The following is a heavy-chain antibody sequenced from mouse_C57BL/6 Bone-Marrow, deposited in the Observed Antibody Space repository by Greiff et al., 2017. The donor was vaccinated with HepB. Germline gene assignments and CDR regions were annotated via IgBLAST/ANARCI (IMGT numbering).Heavy chain of an antibody. V-gene: IGHV5-12*01. Sequence: EVQRVESGGGLVQPGGSLKLSCAASGFTFSDYYMYWVRQTPEKRLEWVAYISNGGGSTYYPDTVKGRFTISRDNAKNTLYLQMSRLKSEDTAMYYCARHGDYYGSSYDYYAMDYWGQGTSVTVSS. CDR3: ARHGDYYGSSYDYYAMDY. CDR2: ISNGGGST. CDR1: GFTFSDYY. D-gene: IGHD1-1*01. J-gene: IGHJ4*01.